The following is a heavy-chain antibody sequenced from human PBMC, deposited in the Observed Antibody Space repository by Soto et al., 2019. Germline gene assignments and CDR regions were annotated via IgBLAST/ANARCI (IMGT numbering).Heavy chain of an antibody. Sequence: GASVKVSCKASGYTFTSYGISWVRQAPGQGLEWMGWISAYNGNTNYAQKLQGRVTMTTDTSTSTAYMELRSLRSDDTAVYYCARSCISTSCYLPFYYYYGMDFWGQGTTVTVSS. CDR2: ISAYNGNT. CDR1: GYTFTSYG. D-gene: IGHD2-2*01. J-gene: IGHJ6*02. V-gene: IGHV1-18*01. CDR3: ARSCISTSCYLPFYYYYGMDF.